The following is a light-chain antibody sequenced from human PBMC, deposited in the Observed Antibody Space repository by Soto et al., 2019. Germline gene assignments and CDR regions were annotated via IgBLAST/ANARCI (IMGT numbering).Light chain of an antibody. Sequence: EIVLTQSPGTLSLSPGERATLSCRASQSVSSNYLAWYQQKPGQAPRLLIYGASSRATGIPDRISGSGSGTDFTLTISRLEPEDFAVYYCHQYGSSPSTFGQGTKVDI. CDR3: HQYGSSPST. CDR1: QSVSSNY. CDR2: GAS. V-gene: IGKV3-20*01. J-gene: IGKJ1*01.